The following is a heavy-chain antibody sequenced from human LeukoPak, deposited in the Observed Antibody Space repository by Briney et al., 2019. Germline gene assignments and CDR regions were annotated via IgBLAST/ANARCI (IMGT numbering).Heavy chain of an antibody. Sequence: SETLSLTCTVSGGSISSYYWSWIRQPPGKGLEWIGYIYYSGSTNYKPSLKSRVTISVDTSKNQFSLKLSSVTAADTAVYYCARDRDGYNSHFDYWGQGTLVTVSS. CDR1: GGSISSYY. CDR2: IYYSGST. J-gene: IGHJ4*02. CDR3: ARDRDGYNSHFDY. D-gene: IGHD5-24*01. V-gene: IGHV4-59*01.